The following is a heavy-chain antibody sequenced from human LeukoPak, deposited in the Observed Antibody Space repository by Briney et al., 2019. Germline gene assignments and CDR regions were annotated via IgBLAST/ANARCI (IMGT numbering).Heavy chain of an antibody. D-gene: IGHD3-22*01. CDR2: ISYDGSNK. CDR1: GFTFSSYA. CDR3: ARGPPMYSYGSSPYHYDYFAY. Sequence: GGSLRLSCAASGFTFSSYAMHWVRQAPGKGLEWVAVISYDGSNKKYADSVKGRFTISRDNSKNTLYLQMNSLRAEDTALYYCARGPPMYSYGSSPYHYDYFAYWGQGSLVTVSS. J-gene: IGHJ4*02. V-gene: IGHV3-30*04.